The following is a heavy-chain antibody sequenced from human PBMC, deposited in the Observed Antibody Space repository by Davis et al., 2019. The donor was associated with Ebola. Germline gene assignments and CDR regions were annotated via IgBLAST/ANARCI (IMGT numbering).Heavy chain of an antibody. V-gene: IGHV2-5*02. CDR1: GFSLSTSGVG. J-gene: IGHJ6*02. CDR3: AHSGYSSGWPTLYYYYYGMDV. CDR2: IYWDDDK. D-gene: IGHD6-19*01. Sequence: SGPTLVKPTQTLTLTCTFSGFSLSTSGVGVGWIRQPPGKALEWLALIYWDDDKRYSPSLKSRLTITKDTSKNQVVLTMTNMDPVDTATYYCAHSGYSSGWPTLYYYYYGMDVWGQGTTVTVSS.